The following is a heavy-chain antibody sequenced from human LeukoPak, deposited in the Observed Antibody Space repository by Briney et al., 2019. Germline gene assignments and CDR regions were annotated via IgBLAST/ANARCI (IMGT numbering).Heavy chain of an antibody. CDR3: ARTTNTGYSSSWPWVPDAFDI. D-gene: IGHD6-13*01. Sequence: ASVKVSCKASGYTFTSNYMHWVRQAPGQGLEWMGIINPSGGTTIYAQKFQGRVTMTRDTSTSTVYMELSSLRSEDTAVYYCARTTNTGYSSSWPWVPDAFDIWGQGTMVTVSS. J-gene: IGHJ3*02. CDR1: GYTFTSNY. CDR2: INPSGGTT. V-gene: IGHV1-46*01.